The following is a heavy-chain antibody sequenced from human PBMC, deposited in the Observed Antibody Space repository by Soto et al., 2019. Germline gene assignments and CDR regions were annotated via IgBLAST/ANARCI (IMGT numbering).Heavy chain of an antibody. CDR3: ARVPKGDQYYYDNSGYDYGLFDY. J-gene: IGHJ4*02. CDR1: GGSIDTYY. V-gene: IGHV4-59*08. Sequence: SETLSLTCTVSGGSIDTYYWSWIRRPPGKGLQWIGYIYYSGSTTYSPSLKSRVTISVDRSKNQFSLKLTSVTAADTAVYYCARVPKGDQYYYDNSGYDYGLFDYWGQGTLVTVSS. CDR2: IYYSGST. D-gene: IGHD3-22*01.